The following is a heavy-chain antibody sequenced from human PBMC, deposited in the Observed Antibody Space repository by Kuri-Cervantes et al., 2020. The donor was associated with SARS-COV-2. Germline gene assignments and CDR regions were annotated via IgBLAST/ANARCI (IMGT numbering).Heavy chain of an antibody. V-gene: IGHV4-34*01. D-gene: IGHD3-10*01. CDR3: ARGTLLWFGDGGDY. CDR1: GGSFSGYY. J-gene: IGHJ4*02. Sequence: ESLKISCAVYGGSFSGYYWSWIRQPPGKGLEWIGEINHSGSTNYNPSLKSRVTISVDTSKNQFSLKLSSVTAADTAVYYCARGTLLWFGDGGDYWGQGTLVTVSS. CDR2: INHSGST.